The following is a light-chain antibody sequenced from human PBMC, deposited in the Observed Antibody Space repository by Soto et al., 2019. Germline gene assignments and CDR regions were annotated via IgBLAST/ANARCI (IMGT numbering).Light chain of an antibody. CDR1: QSVNSY. Sequence: EIVLTQSPATLSLSPGERATLSCRSSQSVNSYLAWYQQKPGQAPRLLIYTASNRATGIPARFSGSGSGTDFTLTISSLEPEDFAVYYCQPRNTWPRITFGQGTRLEIK. J-gene: IGKJ5*01. V-gene: IGKV3-11*01. CDR3: QPRNTWPRIT. CDR2: TAS.